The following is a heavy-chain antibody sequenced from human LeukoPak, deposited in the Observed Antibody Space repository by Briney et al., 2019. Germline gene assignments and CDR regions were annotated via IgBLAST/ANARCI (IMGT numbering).Heavy chain of an antibody. CDR1: GGSFSGYY. Sequence: KASETLSLTCAVYGGSFSGYYWSWIRQPPGKGLEWIGEINHSGSTNYNPSLKSRVTISVDTSKNQFSLKLSSVTAADTAVYYCARGRALWFGEPLLPYNWFDPWGQGTLVTVSS. CDR3: ARGRALWFGEPLLPYNWFDP. CDR2: INHSGST. D-gene: IGHD3-10*01. V-gene: IGHV4-34*01. J-gene: IGHJ5*02.